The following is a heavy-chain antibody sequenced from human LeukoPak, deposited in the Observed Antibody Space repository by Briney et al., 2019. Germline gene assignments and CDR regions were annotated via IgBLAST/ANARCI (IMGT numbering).Heavy chain of an antibody. CDR1: GGSISSGSYY. CDR3: ARDSTSYYYGSGSGLGY. V-gene: IGHV4-61*02. D-gene: IGHD3-10*01. CDR2: IYTSGST. J-gene: IGHJ4*02. Sequence: PSQTLSLTCTVSGGSISSGSYYWSWIRQPAGKGLEWIGRIYTSGSTNYNPSLKSRVTISVDTSKNQFSLKLSSVTAADTAVYYCARDSTSYYYGSGSGLGYWGQGTLVTVSS.